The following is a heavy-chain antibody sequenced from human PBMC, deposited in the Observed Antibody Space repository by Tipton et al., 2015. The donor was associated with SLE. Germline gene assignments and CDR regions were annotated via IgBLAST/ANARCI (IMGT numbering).Heavy chain of an antibody. CDR1: GFTFSSYT. CDR2: ITSRSSYI. CDR3: ARYTSNFQDY. D-gene: IGHD2-2*01. J-gene: IGHJ4*02. V-gene: IGHV3-21*03. Sequence: SLRLSCVASGFTFSSYTMNWVRQAPGKGLEWVSPITSRSSYIYYADSVKGRFTISRDNAKNSLYLQMNSLKAEDTGVYFCARYTSNFQDYWGQGTLVTVSS.